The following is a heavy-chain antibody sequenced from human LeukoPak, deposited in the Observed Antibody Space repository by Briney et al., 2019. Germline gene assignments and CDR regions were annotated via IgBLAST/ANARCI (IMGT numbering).Heavy chain of an antibody. D-gene: IGHD3-22*01. J-gene: IGHJ4*02. V-gene: IGHV3-23*01. Sequence: PGGSLRLSCAASGFTFSSYAMSWVRQAPGMGLEWVSAISGSGGSTYYADSVKGRFTISRDNSKNTLYLQMNSLRAEDTAVYYCAKHYYDSSGYYGDSYFDYWGQGTLVTVSS. CDR2: ISGSGGST. CDR3: AKHYYDSSGYYGDSYFDY. CDR1: GFTFSSYA.